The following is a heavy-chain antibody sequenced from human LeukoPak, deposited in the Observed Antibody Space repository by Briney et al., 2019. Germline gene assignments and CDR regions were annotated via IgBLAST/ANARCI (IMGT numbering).Heavy chain of an antibody. Sequence: GGSLRLSCAASGFTFSSYAMSWVRQAPGEGLEWVSAISGSGGSTYYADSVKGRFTISRDNSKNTLYLQMNSLRAEDTAVYYCANTLIAAAGKRFDYWGRETLVTVSS. J-gene: IGHJ4*02. D-gene: IGHD6-13*01. CDR3: ANTLIAAAGKRFDY. CDR1: GFTFSSYA. V-gene: IGHV3-23*01. CDR2: ISGSGGST.